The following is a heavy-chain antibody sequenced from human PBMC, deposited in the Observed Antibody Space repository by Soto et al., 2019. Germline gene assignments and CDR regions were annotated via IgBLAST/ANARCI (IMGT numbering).Heavy chain of an antibody. Sequence: QVQLQESGPGLVKPSETLSLTCTVSGGSISSYYWSWIRQPPGKGLEWIGYIYYSGSTNYNPSLKSRVTISVDTSKNQFSLKLSSVTAAETAVYYCARVWGGAFDIWGQVTMVTVSS. CDR2: IYYSGST. D-gene: IGHD3-10*01. CDR1: GGSISSYY. V-gene: IGHV4-59*01. J-gene: IGHJ3*02. CDR3: ARVWGGAFDI.